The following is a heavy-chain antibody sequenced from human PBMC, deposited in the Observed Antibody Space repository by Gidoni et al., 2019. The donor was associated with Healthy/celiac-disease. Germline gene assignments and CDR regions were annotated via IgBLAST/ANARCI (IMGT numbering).Heavy chain of an antibody. Sequence: QVQLQQWGAGLLKTSQTLSLPCAVYGGSFSGYYWTWIRQPPGKVLELIGEINHSGSPNYNPSLKSRVTISVDTSKIQFSLKLSSVTAAYTAVYYCARGWGIAARHNWFDPWGQGTLVTVSS. CDR3: ARGWGIAARHNWFDP. V-gene: IGHV4-34*01. J-gene: IGHJ5*02. CDR2: INHSGSP. D-gene: IGHD6-6*01. CDR1: GGSFSGYY.